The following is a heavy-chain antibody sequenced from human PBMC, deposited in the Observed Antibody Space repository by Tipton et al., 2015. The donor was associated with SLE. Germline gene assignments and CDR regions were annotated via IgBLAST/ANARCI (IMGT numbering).Heavy chain of an antibody. CDR3: AREVVIAGGLFDY. CDR2: VYNDGST. CDR1: GGSINSYNW. J-gene: IGHJ4*02. V-gene: IGHV3-66*02. D-gene: IGHD2-21*01. Sequence: GLVKPSETLSLTCIVSGGSINSYNWWTWVRQPPGKGLEWVSVVYNDGSTHYADSVKGRFTSSRDNSKNTLYLQMNSLRAEDTAVYYCAREVVIAGGLFDYWGQGTLVTVSS.